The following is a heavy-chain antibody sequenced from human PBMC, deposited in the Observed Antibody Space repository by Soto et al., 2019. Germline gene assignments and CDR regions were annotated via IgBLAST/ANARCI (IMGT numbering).Heavy chain of an antibody. CDR1: GGSIITGDYY. Sequence: SETLSLTCSVSGGSIITGDYYWGWIRQPPGKGMEWVGSVYYTGTTYYNPSLESRVTTSVDTSKRQFSLRLTSVTAADTAVYYCARQRSLGGCCNAGSGFDDWGQGIQVTVS. D-gene: IGHD2-15*01. CDR2: VYYTGTT. CDR3: ARQRSLGGCCNAGSGFDD. V-gene: IGHV4-39*01. J-gene: IGHJ4*02.